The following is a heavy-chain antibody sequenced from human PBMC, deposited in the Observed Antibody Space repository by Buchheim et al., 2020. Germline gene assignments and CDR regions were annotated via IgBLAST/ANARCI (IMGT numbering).Heavy chain of an antibody. CDR3: ARVSGSSGYYSKHAFDI. V-gene: IGHV4-4*02. CDR2: IYYSGST. J-gene: IGHJ3*02. CDR1: GGSISSSNW. Sequence: QVQLQESGPGLVKPSGTLSLTCAVSGGSISSSNWWSWVRQPPGKGLEWIGYIYYSGSTYYNPSLKSRVTISVDTSKNQFSLKLSSVTAADTAVYYCARVSGSSGYYSKHAFDIWGQGT. D-gene: IGHD3-22*01.